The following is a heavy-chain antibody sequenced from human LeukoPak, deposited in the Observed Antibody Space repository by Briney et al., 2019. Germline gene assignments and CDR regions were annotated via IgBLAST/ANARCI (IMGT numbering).Heavy chain of an antibody. CDR3: AKDTSIGRYCTNGVCSPFDY. D-gene: IGHD2-8*01. Sequence: PGGSLRLSCAASGFTFSSCAMSWFRQAPGKGLEWVSGIGDSGGGTYYADSVKGRFTISNNNSKNTLYLQMNSLRADDTAVYYCAKDTSIGRYCTNGVCSPFDYWGQGTLVTVSS. CDR1: GFTFSSCA. V-gene: IGHV3-23*01. J-gene: IGHJ4*02. CDR2: IGDSGGGT.